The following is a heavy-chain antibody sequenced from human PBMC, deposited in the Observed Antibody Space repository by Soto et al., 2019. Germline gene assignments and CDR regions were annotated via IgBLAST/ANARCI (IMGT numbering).Heavy chain of an antibody. CDR3: AKDFDSDETSHGPSDY. D-gene: IGHD3-22*01. CDR2: ISGSGDAK. Sequence: EVHLLESGGGLVQPGESLRLYCVASGFSFSSYGMSWVRQAPGKGLEWASIISGSGDAKYYADSVKGRFTISRDNSKHTMYMQMDSLRAEDTAVYYCAKDFDSDETSHGPSDYGGQGTLVPVSS. CDR1: GFSFSSYG. J-gene: IGHJ4*02. V-gene: IGHV3-23*01.